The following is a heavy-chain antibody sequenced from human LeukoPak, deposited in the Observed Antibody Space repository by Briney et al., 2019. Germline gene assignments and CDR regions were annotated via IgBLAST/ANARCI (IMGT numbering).Heavy chain of an antibody. CDR1: GFTFSSYG. CDR3: ASLYDSSGYTWDDAFDI. V-gene: IGHV3-21*01. CDR2: ISSSSSYI. Sequence: GGSLRLSCAASGFTFSSYGMNWVRQAPGKGLEWVSSISSSSSYIYYADSVKGRFTISRDNAKNSLYLQMSSLRAEDTAVYYCASLYDSSGYTWDDAFDIWGQGTMVTVSS. J-gene: IGHJ3*02. D-gene: IGHD3-22*01.